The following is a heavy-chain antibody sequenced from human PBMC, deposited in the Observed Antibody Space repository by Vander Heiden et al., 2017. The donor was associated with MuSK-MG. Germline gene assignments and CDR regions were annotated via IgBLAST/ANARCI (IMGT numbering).Heavy chain of an antibody. CDR3: ARGSPPLAVTTSCFDY. CDR2: ISYDGSNK. Sequence: QVQLVESGGGVVQPGRSLRLPCAASGFTFSSYAMHWVRQAPGKGLEWVAVISYDGSNKYYADSVKGRFTISRDNSKNTLYLQMNSLRAEDTAVYYCARGSPPLAVTTSCFDYWGQGTLVTVSS. CDR1: GFTFSSYA. D-gene: IGHD4-17*01. J-gene: IGHJ4*02. V-gene: IGHV3-30-3*01.